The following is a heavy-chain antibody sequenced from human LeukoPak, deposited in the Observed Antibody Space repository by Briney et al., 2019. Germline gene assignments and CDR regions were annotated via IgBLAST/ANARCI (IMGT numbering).Heavy chain of an antibody. CDR1: GGSFSGYY. J-gene: IGHJ4*02. V-gene: IGHV4-34*01. Sequence: ETLSLTCAVYGGSFSGYYWSWIRQPPGKGLEWIGEINHSGSTNHNPSLKSRVTVSVDTSKNQFSLKLSSVTAADTAVYYCASLTMIVVPWGQGTPVTVSS. D-gene: IGHD3-22*01. CDR3: ASLTMIVVP. CDR2: INHSGST.